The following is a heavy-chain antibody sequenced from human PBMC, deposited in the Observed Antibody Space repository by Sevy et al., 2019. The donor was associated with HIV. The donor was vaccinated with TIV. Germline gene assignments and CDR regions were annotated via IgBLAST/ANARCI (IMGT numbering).Heavy chain of an antibody. Sequence: ASVKVSCKASGGTFSSYAISWVRQAPGQGLEWMGGIIPIFGTANYAQKFQGRVTITADESTSTAYMELSSLRSEDTAVYYCARAHSLRFRFLFDYWGQGTLVTVSS. V-gene: IGHV1-69*13. CDR3: ARAHSLRFRFLFDY. J-gene: IGHJ4*02. CDR1: GGTFSSYA. CDR2: IIPIFGTA. D-gene: IGHD5-12*01.